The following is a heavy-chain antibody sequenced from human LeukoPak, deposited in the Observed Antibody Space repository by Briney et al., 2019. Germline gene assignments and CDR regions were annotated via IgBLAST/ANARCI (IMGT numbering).Heavy chain of an antibody. J-gene: IGHJ4*02. CDR1: GYTFTSYG. D-gene: IGHD2-2*01. Sequence: ASVKVSCKASGYTFTSYGISWVRQAPGQGLEWMGWINAYSGNTDYTETLQGRVTMATDTSTATAFMELRSLRSDDTAVYYCVFGECSSTSCYPRRDYWGQGTLVTVSS. CDR3: VFGECSSTSCYPRRDY. CDR2: INAYSGNT. V-gene: IGHV1-18*01.